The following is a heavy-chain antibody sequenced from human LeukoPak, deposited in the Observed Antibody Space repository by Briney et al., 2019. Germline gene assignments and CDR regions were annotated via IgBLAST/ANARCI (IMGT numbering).Heavy chain of an antibody. CDR3: ARQWVGDYYFDY. CDR2: IYYSGST. CDR1: GGSISSSSYY. Sequence: SETLSLTCTVSGGSISSSSYYWGWIRQPPGKGLEWIGSIYYSGSTYYNPSLKSRVTISVDTSKNQFSLKLSSVTAADTAVYYCARQWVGDYYFDYWGQGTLVTVSS. J-gene: IGHJ4*02. D-gene: IGHD1-26*01. V-gene: IGHV4-39*01.